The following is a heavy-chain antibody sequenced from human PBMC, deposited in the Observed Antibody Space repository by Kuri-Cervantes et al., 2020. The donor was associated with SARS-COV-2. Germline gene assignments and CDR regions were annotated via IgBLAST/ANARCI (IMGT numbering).Heavy chain of an antibody. V-gene: IGHV4-34*01. J-gene: IGHJ4*02. D-gene: IGHD2/OR15-2a*01. Sequence: SETLSLTCAVYGGSFSGYYWSWIRQPPGKGLEWIGEINHSGSTNYNPSLKSRVTISVDTSKNQFSLELSSVTAADTAVYYCARAVKRFDYWGQGTLVTVSS. CDR3: ARAVKRFDY. CDR1: GGSFSGYY. CDR2: INHSGST.